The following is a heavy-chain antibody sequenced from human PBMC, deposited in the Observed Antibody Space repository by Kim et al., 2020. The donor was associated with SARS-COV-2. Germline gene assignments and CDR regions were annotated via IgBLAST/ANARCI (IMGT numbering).Heavy chain of an antibody. CDR1: GFTFSSYG. D-gene: IGHD5-12*01. Sequence: GGSLRLSCAASGFTFSSYGMHWVRQAPGKGLEWVAVISYDGSNKYYADSVKGRFTISRDNSKNTLYLQMNSLRAEDTAVYYCAKGGVDGYLNFDYWGQGTLVTVSS. CDR2: ISYDGSNK. J-gene: IGHJ4*02. CDR3: AKGGVDGYLNFDY. V-gene: IGHV3-30*18.